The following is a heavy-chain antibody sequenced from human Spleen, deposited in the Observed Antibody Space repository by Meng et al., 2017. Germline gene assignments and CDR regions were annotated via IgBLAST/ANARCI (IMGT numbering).Heavy chain of an antibody. Sequence: SETLSLTCTVSDDSISSSTYYWGWIRQSPGKGLEWIGTIYYSGSTYYNPSLKSRVTISVDTSKTQISLNLSSVTAADTAVYYCARDHGSSNWFYFWGQGTLVT. CDR1: DDSISSSTYY. J-gene: IGHJ5*01. CDR3: ARDHGSSNWFYF. CDR2: IYYSGST. D-gene: IGHD2-15*01. V-gene: IGHV4-39*07.